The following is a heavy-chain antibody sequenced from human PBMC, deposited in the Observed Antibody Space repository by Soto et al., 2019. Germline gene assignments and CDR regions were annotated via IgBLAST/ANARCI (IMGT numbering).Heavy chain of an antibody. CDR2: IIPIFGTA. J-gene: IGHJ4*02. CDR3: ARVPYYYDSSGYYVFDY. Sequence: SVKVSCKASGGTFSSYAISWVRQAPGQGLEWMGGIIPIFGTANYAQKFQGRVTITADESTSTAYMELSSLRSEDTAVYYCARVPYYYDSSGYYVFDYWGQGTLVTVSS. V-gene: IGHV1-69*13. D-gene: IGHD3-22*01. CDR1: GGTFSSYA.